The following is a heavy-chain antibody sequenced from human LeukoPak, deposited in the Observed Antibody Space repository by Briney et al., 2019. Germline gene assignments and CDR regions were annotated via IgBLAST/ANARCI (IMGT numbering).Heavy chain of an antibody. V-gene: IGHV3-74*01. CDR2: IKSDGSST. CDR1: GFTFSSFW. J-gene: IGHJ4*02. D-gene: IGHD6-13*01. Sequence: GGSLRLSCAASGFTFSSFWMHWVRQAPGKGLVWVSLIKSDGSSTDYADSVKGRFTISRDNAKNTLYLQMNSLRAEDTAVYYCARDKGYTPDYWGQGTLVTVPS. CDR3: ARDKGYTPDY.